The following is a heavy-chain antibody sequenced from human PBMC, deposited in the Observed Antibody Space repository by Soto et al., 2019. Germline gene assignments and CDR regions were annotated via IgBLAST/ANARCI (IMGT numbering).Heavy chain of an antibody. CDR2: INHSGST. J-gene: IGHJ6*02. V-gene: IGHV4-34*01. D-gene: IGHD2-15*01. Sequence: SETLSLTCAVYGGSFGGYYWSWIRQPPGKGLEWIGEINHSGSTNYNPSLKSRVTISVDTSKNQFSLKLSSVTAADTAVYYCARGKGYCSGGSCPPDYYYGMDVWGQGTTVTSP. CDR3: ARGKGYCSGGSCPPDYYYGMDV. CDR1: GGSFGGYY.